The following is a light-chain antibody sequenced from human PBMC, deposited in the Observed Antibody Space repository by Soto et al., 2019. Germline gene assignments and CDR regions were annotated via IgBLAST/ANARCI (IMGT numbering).Light chain of an antibody. Sequence: QSALTQPASVSGSPGQSITISCTGTSGDVGSYNLVSWYHQHPGKAPKLMIYEVSQRPSGVSNRFSGSKSGNTASLTISGLQAEDEADYYCCSYAGTSNVVFGGGTKLTVL. CDR2: EVS. CDR3: CSYAGTSNVV. V-gene: IGLV2-23*02. CDR1: SGDVGSYNL. J-gene: IGLJ2*01.